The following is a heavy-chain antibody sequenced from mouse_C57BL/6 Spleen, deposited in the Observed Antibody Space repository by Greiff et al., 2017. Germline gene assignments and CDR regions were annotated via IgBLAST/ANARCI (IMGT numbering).Heavy chain of an antibody. CDR2: IYPGDGDT. V-gene: IGHV1-80*01. CDR3: AREWDYGNYVFDY. D-gene: IGHD2-1*01. CDR1: GYAFSSYW. Sequence: QVQLQQSGAELVKPGASVKISCKASGYAFSSYWMNWVKQRPGKGLEWIGQIYPGDGDTNYNGKFKGKATLTADKSSSTAYMQLSSLTSEDSAVYFCAREWDYGNYVFDYWGQGTTLTVSS. J-gene: IGHJ2*01.